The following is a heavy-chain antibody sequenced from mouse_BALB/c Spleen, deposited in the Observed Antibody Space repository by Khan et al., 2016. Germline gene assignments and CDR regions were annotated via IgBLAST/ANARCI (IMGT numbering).Heavy chain of an antibody. CDR3: ARDPLYYYGSSYWYFDV. CDR1: GYSITSGYY. CDR2: ISYDGSN. D-gene: IGHD1-1*01. V-gene: IGHV3-6*02. Sequence: EVQLVESGPGLVKPSQSLSLTCSVTGYSITSGYYWNWIRQFPGNKLEWMGYISYDGSNNYNPSLKNRISITRDTSTNQFFLKLNSVTTEDTATYYCARDPLYYYGSSYWYFDVWGAGTTVTVSS. J-gene: IGHJ1*01.